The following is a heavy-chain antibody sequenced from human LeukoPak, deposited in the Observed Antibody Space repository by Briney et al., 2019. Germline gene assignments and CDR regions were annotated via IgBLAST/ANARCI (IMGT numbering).Heavy chain of an antibody. CDR3: AELGITMIGGV. D-gene: IGHD3-10*02. Sequence: GGSLRLSCAASGFIFSHYNMNWVRRAPGKGLEWVSSIGGSGGYTYYADSLKGRFTISRDNAKNSLFLQMNSLRAEDTAVYYCAELGITMIGGVWGKGTTVTISS. CDR2: IGGSGGYT. J-gene: IGHJ6*04. CDR1: GFIFSHYN. V-gene: IGHV3-21*01.